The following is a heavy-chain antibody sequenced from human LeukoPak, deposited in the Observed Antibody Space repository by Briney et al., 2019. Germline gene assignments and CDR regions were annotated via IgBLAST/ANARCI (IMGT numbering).Heavy chain of an antibody. V-gene: IGHV4-59*01. CDR2: IYYSGST. CDR3: ARDHYRAFDI. Sequence: SETLSLTCTVSGGSISSYYWSWIRQPPGKGLEWIGYIYYSGSTNYNPSLKSRVTISVDTSKNQFSLKLSSVTAADTAVYYCARDHYRAFDIWGQGTMVTVSS. D-gene: IGHD3-16*02. J-gene: IGHJ3*02. CDR1: GGSISSYY.